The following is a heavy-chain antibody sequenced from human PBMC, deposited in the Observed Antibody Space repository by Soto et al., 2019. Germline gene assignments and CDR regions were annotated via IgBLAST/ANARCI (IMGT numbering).Heavy chain of an antibody. CDR1: GFTFSSCG. CDR2: ASYDGSYK. Sequence: QVQLVESGGGVVQPGRSLRLSCAASGFTFSSCGMHWVRQAPGKGLEWVAVASYDGSYKYYADSVKGRFTISRDNSKNTLYLQMNSLGAEDTAVYYCAKERSVVATAPDFDYWGQGTLVTVSS. CDR3: AKERSVVATAPDFDY. D-gene: IGHD5-12*01. J-gene: IGHJ4*02. V-gene: IGHV3-30*18.